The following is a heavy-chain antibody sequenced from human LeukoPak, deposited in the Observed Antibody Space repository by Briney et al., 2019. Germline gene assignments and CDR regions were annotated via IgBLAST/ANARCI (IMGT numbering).Heavy chain of an antibody. CDR3: AKGQVYSSGWGDYFDY. J-gene: IGHJ4*02. CDR1: GFTFDDYA. CDR2: ISGDGGST. Sequence: GGSLRLSCAASGFTFDDYAMHWVRQAPGKGLEWVSLISGDGGSTYYADSVKGRFTISRDNSKDSLYLQINSLRTEDTALYYCAKGQVYSSGWGDYFDYWGQGTLVTVSS. D-gene: IGHD6-19*01. V-gene: IGHV3-43*02.